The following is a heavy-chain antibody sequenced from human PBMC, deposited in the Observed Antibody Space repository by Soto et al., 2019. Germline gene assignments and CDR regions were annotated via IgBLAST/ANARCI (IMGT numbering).Heavy chain of an antibody. V-gene: IGHV4-39*01. CDR3: AAFVVPASRNTDFDF. CDR1: GISVSSNDYY. J-gene: IGHJ4*02. D-gene: IGHD2-15*01. Sequence: SETLSLTCTVSGISVSSNDYYWVWVRQSPGKGLDWIGNLFYSGSTFYNPSLRSRVTISADTSKNQFSLRLSSVTAADTAVYYCAAFVVPASRNTDFDFWGQGTLVTVSS. CDR2: LFYSGST.